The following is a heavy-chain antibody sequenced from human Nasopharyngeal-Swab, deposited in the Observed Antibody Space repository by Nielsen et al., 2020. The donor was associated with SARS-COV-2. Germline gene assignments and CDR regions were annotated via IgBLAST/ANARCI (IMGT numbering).Heavy chain of an antibody. Sequence: GESLKISCAASGFTFSSYWMHWVRQAPGKGLVWVSRINSDGSSTSYADSVKGRFTISRDNAKNTLYLQMNTLRAEDTAVYYCARSSSWALEYWGQGTPVTVSA. V-gene: IGHV3-74*01. CDR3: ARSSSWALEY. CDR1: GFTFSSYW. D-gene: IGHD6-13*01. CDR2: INSDGSST. J-gene: IGHJ4*02.